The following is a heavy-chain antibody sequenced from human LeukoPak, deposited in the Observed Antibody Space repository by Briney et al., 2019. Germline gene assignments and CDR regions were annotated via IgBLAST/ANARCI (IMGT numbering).Heavy chain of an antibody. J-gene: IGHJ5*02. CDR2: ISTMSNYI. D-gene: IGHD5-12*01. CDR3: SRDRLGGLDL. Sequence: GGSLRLSCAASGFDFSTYAINWVRQAPGKGLEWVSSISTMSNYIFYGDSVKGRFTISRDNAKNSVYLQMNSLRRDDTAVYYCSRDRLGGLDLWGQGTLVTVSS. CDR1: GFDFSTYA. V-gene: IGHV3-21*06.